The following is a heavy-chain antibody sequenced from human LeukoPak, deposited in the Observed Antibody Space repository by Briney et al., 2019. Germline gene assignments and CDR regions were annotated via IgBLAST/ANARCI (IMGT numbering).Heavy chain of an antibody. CDR1: GYTFTSYY. CDR2: INPSGGST. Sequence: ASVKVSCKASGYTFTSYYIHWVRQAPGQGLEWMGIINPSGGSTGYARRFQGRITMTRDTSTSTVYMELSSLRSEDTAVYYCARSFWSGYCSDCWGQGTLVTVSS. J-gene: IGHJ4*02. D-gene: IGHD3-3*01. CDR3: ARSFWSGYCSDC. V-gene: IGHV1-46*01.